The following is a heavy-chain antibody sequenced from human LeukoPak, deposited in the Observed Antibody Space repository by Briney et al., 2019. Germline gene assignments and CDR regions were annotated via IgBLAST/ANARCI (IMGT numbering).Heavy chain of an antibody. V-gene: IGHV4-34*01. J-gene: IGHJ4*02. CDR1: GGSFSGYY. CDR3: ARVKSTDHPATIDY. CDR2: INHSGST. D-gene: IGHD5-12*01. Sequence: SETLSLTCAVYGGSFSGYYWSWIRQPPGKGLEWIGEINHSGSTNYNPSLKSRVTISVDTSKNQFSLKLSSVTAADTAVYYCARVKSTDHPATIDYWGQGTLVTVSS.